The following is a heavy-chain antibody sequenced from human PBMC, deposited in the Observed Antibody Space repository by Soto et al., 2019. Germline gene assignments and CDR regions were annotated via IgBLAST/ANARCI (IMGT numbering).Heavy chain of an antibody. Sequence: PSETLSLTCTVSGGSIISGSYCWSWIRQHPGKGLEWMGYIYYSGSTYYNPSLKSRVTISVDTSKNQFSLKLSSVTAADTAVYYCARGSWSFYYFDYWGQGTLVTVS. CDR2: IYYSGST. CDR3: ARGSWSFYYFDY. CDR1: GGSIISGSYC. J-gene: IGHJ4*02. D-gene: IGHD3-10*01. V-gene: IGHV4-31*03.